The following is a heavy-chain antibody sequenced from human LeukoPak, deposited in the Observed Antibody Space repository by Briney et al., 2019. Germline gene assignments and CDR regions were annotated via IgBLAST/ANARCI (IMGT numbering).Heavy chain of an antibody. J-gene: IGHJ4*02. V-gene: IGHV3-11*05. CDR3: AKDTTGQLRSFSYFDY. CDR2: ISSSSSYT. CDR1: GFTFSDYY. Sequence: SGGSLRLSCAASGFTFSDYYMSWIRQAPGKGLEWVSYISSSSSYTNYADSVKGRFTISRDNAKNSLYLQMNSLRAEDTAVYYCAKDTTGQLRSFSYFDYWGQGTLVTVSS. D-gene: IGHD3-9*01.